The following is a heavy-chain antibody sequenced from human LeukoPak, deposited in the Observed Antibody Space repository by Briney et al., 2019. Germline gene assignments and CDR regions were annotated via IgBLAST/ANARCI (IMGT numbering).Heavy chain of an antibody. J-gene: IGHJ4*02. CDR1: GFTVSSNY. CDR3: TIFGVVNAVSSY. Sequence: GGSLRLSCAASGFTVSSNYMSWVRQAPGKGLEWVSSISSSSSYIYYADSVKGRFTISRDNAKNSLYLQMNSLRAEDTAVYYCTIFGVVNAVSSYWGQGTLVTVSS. CDR2: ISSSSSYI. V-gene: IGHV3-21*01. D-gene: IGHD3-3*01.